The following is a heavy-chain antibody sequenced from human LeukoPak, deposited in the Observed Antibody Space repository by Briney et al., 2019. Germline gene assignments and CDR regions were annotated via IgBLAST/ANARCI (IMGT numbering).Heavy chain of an antibody. J-gene: IGHJ4*02. CDR1: GFTLSSYA. CDR2: ISGNGDST. V-gene: IGHV3-23*01. Sequence: GGSLRLSCAASGFTLSSYAMSWVRQAPGKGLEWVSAISGNGDSTYYADSVKGRLTISRDNSKNTLYLQMNSLRAEDTAVYNCARGRRSYSLDYWGQGTLVTVSS. D-gene: IGHD3-10*01. CDR3: ARGRRSYSLDY.